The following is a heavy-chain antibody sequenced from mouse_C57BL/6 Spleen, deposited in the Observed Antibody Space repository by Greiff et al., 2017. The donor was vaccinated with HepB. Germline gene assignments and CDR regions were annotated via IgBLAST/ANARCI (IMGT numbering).Heavy chain of an antibody. V-gene: IGHV1-54*01. CDR1: GYAFTNYL. J-gene: IGHJ2*01. D-gene: IGHD2-3*01. Sequence: VQLVESGAELVRPGTSVKVSCKASGYAFTNYLIEWVKQRPGQGLEWIGVINPGSGGTNYNEKFKGKATLTADKSSSTAYMQLSSLTSEDSAVYFCARGDGYYMDYWGQGTTLTVSS. CDR2: INPGSGGT. CDR3: ARGDGYYMDY.